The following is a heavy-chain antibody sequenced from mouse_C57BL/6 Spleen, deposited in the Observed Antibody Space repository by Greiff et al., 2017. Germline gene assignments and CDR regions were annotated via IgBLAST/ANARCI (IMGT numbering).Heavy chain of an antibody. CDR2: LDPSDSYT. CDR1: GYTFPSYW. J-gene: IGHJ4*01. CDR3: AKYATIEATGSLDY. Sequence: QVQLQQPGAELVMPGASVKLSCKASGYTFPSYWMHWVKQRPGQGLQWIGELDPSDSYTNYNQKFKGKSTLTVDKSSSTAYMQLSSLTSEDSAVYYCAKYATIEATGSLDYWGQGTSVTVSS. V-gene: IGHV1-69*01. D-gene: IGHD1-1*01.